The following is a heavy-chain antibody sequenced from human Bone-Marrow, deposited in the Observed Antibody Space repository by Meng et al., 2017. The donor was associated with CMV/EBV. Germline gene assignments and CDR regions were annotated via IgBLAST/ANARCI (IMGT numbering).Heavy chain of an antibody. D-gene: IGHD3-3*01. CDR2: IIPILGIA. Sequence: SVKVSCKASGGTFSSYTISWVRQAPGQGLEWMGRIIPILGIANYAQKFQGRVTITADKSTSTAYMELSSLRSEDTAVYYCAKSSAAVSYDFWSGSGRWFDPWGQGTLVTVSS. CDR1: GGTFSSYT. CDR3: AKSSAAVSYDFWSGSGRWFDP. J-gene: IGHJ5*02. V-gene: IGHV1-69*02.